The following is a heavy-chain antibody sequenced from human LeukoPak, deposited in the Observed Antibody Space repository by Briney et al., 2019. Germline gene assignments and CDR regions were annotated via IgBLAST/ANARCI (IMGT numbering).Heavy chain of an antibody. CDR3: ARDRERYSGWYDAFDI. CDR2: IWYDGSNK. CDR1: GFTFSSYG. D-gene: IGHD6-19*01. Sequence: GRSLRLSCAASGFTFSSYGMHWVRQAPGKGLEWVAVIWYDGSNKYYADSVKGRFAISRDNSKNTLYLQMNSLRAEDTAVYYCARDRERYSGWYDAFDIWGQGTMVTVSS. J-gene: IGHJ3*02. V-gene: IGHV3-33*01.